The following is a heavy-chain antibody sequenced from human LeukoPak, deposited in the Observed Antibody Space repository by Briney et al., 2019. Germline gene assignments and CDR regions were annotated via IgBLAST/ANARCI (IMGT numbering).Heavy chain of an antibody. V-gene: IGHV4-34*01. CDR3: ARIGIAATGGKRRGSVAPYYFDY. CDR2: INHSGST. D-gene: IGHD6-13*01. Sequence: SETLSLTCAVYGGSFSGYYWSWIRQPPGKGLEWIGEINHSGSTNYNPSLKCRVTISADTSKNQFSLKLNSVTAADTAVYYCARIGIAATGGKRRGSVAPYYFDYWGQGTLVTVSS. CDR1: GGSFSGYY. J-gene: IGHJ4*02.